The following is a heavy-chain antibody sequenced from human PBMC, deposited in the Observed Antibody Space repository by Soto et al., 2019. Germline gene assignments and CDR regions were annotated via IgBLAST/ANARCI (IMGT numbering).Heavy chain of an antibody. V-gene: IGHV1-18*01. CDR3: TREGSAPYYYYGMDA. Sequence: ASVKVCCKASGYTFTTYSISWVRQAPGQGLEWLGWINTHNGNTNYAQNLQGKVIMTADTSTSTAYMELRSLRSDDTAIYYCTREGSAPYYYYGMDAWGQGTTVTVSS. CDR2: INTHNGNT. CDR1: GYTFTTYS. D-gene: IGHD3-10*01. J-gene: IGHJ6*02.